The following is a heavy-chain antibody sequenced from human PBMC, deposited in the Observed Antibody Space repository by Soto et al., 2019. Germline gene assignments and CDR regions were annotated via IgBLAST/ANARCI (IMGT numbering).Heavy chain of an antibody. D-gene: IGHD3-16*01. CDR2: IWYDGTNK. Sequence: QVHLVESGGGVVQPGRSLRLSCAASGFSFSSYGMDWVRQAPGKGLEWVANIWYDGTNKYYADSVKGRFTISRDNSNSTHSLKRNSLRSENPAVYYCARDPPPNTIRWGHDYWGRGTLVTVSS. CDR1: GFSFSSYG. J-gene: IGHJ4*02. V-gene: IGHV3-33*01. CDR3: ARDPPPNTIRWGHDY.